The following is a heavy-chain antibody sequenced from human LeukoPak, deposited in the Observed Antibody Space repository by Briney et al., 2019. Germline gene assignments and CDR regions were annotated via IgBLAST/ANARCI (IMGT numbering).Heavy chain of an antibody. Sequence: GGSLRLSCSASGYTFSNYWMSWVRQAPGKGLEYVANIKQDGSETYYVDSEKGRFTISRDNAKNSLYLQMNSLRVEDTAVYYCARDQGILFFDSWGQGAPVTVSS. D-gene: IGHD2-21*01. V-gene: IGHV3-7*01. CDR1: GYTFSNYW. J-gene: IGHJ4*02. CDR2: IKQDGSET. CDR3: ARDQGILFFDS.